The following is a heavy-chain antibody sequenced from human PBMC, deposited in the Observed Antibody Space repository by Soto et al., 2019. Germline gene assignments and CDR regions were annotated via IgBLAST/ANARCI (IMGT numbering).Heavy chain of an antibody. CDR2: ISYDGSNK. Sequence: QVQLVESGGGVVQPGRSLRLSCAASGFTFSSYGMHWVRQAPGKGLEWVAVISYDGSNKYYADSVKGRFTISRDNSKNTLYLQMNSLRAEDTAVYYCAKETYYYGSGSHRAFDYWGQGTLVTVSS. J-gene: IGHJ4*02. V-gene: IGHV3-30*18. CDR3: AKETYYYGSGSHRAFDY. D-gene: IGHD3-10*01. CDR1: GFTFSSYG.